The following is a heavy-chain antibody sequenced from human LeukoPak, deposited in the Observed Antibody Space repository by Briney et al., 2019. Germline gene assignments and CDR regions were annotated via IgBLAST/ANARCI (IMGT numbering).Heavy chain of an antibody. Sequence: GGSLRLSCAASGFTVSDSFMTWVRQAPGKGLEWVSAISGSGGSTYYADSVKGRFTISRDNSKNTLYLQMNSLRAEDTAVYHCAKDTLPYGMDVWGQGTTVTVSS. D-gene: IGHD3-10*01. CDR3: AKDTLPYGMDV. V-gene: IGHV3-23*01. J-gene: IGHJ6*02. CDR2: ISGSGGST. CDR1: GFTVSDSF.